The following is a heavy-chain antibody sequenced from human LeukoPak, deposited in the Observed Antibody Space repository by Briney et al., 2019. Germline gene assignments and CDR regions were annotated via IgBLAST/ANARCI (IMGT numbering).Heavy chain of an antibody. CDR2: FQSSVTN. J-gene: IGHJ5*02. CDR1: GGPITTTGYY. V-gene: IGHV4-39*01. Sequence: NPSETLSLTCSVSGGPITTTGYYWGWIRQSPGKGLEWIGNFQSSVTNFYNPSLRSRVTMSVDTSKNEVSLNLYSVTAADTAVYYCARLIGFCSDYSCPGWGSWGQGTLVTVSS. D-gene: IGHD2-15*01. CDR3: ARLIGFCSDYSCPGWGS.